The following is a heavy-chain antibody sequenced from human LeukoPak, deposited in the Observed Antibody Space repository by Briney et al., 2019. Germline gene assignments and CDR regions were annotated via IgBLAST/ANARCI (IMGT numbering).Heavy chain of an antibody. Sequence: GASVKLSCKASGYTFTSYGISWVRQSPGQGLEWMGWISAYNGNKNYAQKLQGRVTMTTDTSTRTAYMELRSLRSDDTAVDYCARVRLDCISTSCYGDTDNWFDPWGQGTLVTVSS. CDR3: ARVRLDCISTSCYGDTDNWFDP. J-gene: IGHJ5*02. CDR1: GYTFTSYG. V-gene: IGHV1-18*01. CDR2: ISAYNGNK. D-gene: IGHD2-2*01.